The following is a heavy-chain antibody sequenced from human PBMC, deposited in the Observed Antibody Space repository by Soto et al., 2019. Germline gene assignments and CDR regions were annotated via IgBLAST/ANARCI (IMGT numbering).Heavy chain of an antibody. D-gene: IGHD3-22*01. J-gene: IGHJ4*02. Sequence: AGGSLRLSCAASGFTFSSYSMNWVRQAPGKGLEWVSSISSSSYIYYADSVKGRFTISRDNAKNSLYLQMNSLRAEDTAVYYCAREEYYYDSSGYYWDYFDYWGQGTLVTVSS. CDR2: ISSSSYI. V-gene: IGHV3-21*01. CDR1: GFTFSSYS. CDR3: AREEYYYDSSGYYWDYFDY.